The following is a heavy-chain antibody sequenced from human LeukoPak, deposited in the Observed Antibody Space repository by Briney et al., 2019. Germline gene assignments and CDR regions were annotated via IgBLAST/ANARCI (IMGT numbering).Heavy chain of an antibody. CDR2: VYHSGSI. V-gene: IGHV4-38-2*02. J-gene: IGHJ4*02. CDR3: AREIYYDSSAYDY. CDR1: GDSLVSGHY. Sequence: PSGTLSLTCTVSGDSLVSGHYWGWIRQPPGQGLEWVGSVYHSGSIYYNPSLKSRVIMSVDTSKNQFSLKLSSLTAADTAIYYCAREIYYDSSAYDYWGQGTLVTVSS. D-gene: IGHD3-22*01.